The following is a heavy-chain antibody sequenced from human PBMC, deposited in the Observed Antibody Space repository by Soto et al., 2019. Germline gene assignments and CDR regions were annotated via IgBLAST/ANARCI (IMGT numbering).Heavy chain of an antibody. J-gene: IGHJ6*02. D-gene: IGHD5-18*01. CDR3: AREWIGVDTARVRYYYYGMDV. Sequence: NPSETLSLTCTVSGGSISSYYWSWIRQPAGKGLEWIGRIYTSGSTNYNPSLKSRVTMSVDTSKNQFSLKLSYVTAADTAVYYCAREWIGVDTARVRYYYYGMDVWGQGTKVTVSS. CDR1: GGSISSYY. CDR2: IYTSGST. V-gene: IGHV4-4*07.